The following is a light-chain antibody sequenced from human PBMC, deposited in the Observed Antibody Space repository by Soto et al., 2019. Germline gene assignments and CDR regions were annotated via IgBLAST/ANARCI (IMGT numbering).Light chain of an antibody. CDR2: WAS. V-gene: IGKV4-1*01. Sequence: DIVMTQSPDSLAVSLGERATINCKSSQSVLYSSNNKNYLAWYQQKPGQPPKLLIYWASTRESGVPDRFSGSGSGTDFTLTISSLQAEDVAVYCCQQYYSTPRTFDQGTKVEIK. CDR1: QSVLYSSNNKNY. CDR3: QQYYSTPRT. J-gene: IGKJ1*01.